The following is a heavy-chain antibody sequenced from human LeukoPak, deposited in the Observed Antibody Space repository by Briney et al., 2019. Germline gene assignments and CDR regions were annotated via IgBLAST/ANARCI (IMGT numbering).Heavy chain of an antibody. CDR3: ARDRGPIVLMDV. V-gene: IGHV4-59*01. CDR1: GVSISSYY. D-gene: IGHD2-15*01. J-gene: IGHJ6*03. Sequence: SETLSLTCTVSGVSISSYYWSWIRQPPGKGLEWIGYIYNSGSTNLNPSLKSRVTISVDTSSNHFSLKLSSVTAADTALYYCARDRGPIVLMDVWGKGTTVTVSS. CDR2: IYNSGST.